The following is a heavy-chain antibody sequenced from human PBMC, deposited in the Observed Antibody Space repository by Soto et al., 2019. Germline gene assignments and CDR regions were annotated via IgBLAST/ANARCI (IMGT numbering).Heavy chain of an antibody. J-gene: IGHJ4*02. V-gene: IGHV1-46*03. Sequence: QVQLVQSGAEVKKPGASVKVSCKASGYTVTRHYMHWVRQAPGQGLEWMGIIDPSGGSTTYAQKFQDRVTMTRDMSTRTGYMVLSSLRSDDTAIYYCTRGSTVVTLDYFDSWGQGTLVTVSS. CDR2: IDPSGGST. D-gene: IGHD2-21*02. CDR3: TRGSTVVTLDYFDS. CDR1: GYTVTRHY.